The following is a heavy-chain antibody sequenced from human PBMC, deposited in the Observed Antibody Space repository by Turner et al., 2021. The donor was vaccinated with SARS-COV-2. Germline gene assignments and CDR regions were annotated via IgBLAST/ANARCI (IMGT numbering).Heavy chain of an antibody. J-gene: IGHJ4*02. CDR2: ISSSSSYI. CDR3: AREGDDSSGYWGGD. Sequence: EVQLVESGGGLVKPGGSLRLSCAASGFTFSSYSMNWVRQAPGKGLECVASISSSSSYIYYADSVKGRFTISRDNAKNALYLQMNSRRAEDTAVYYCAREGDDSSGYWGGDWGQGTLVTVSS. D-gene: IGHD3-22*01. V-gene: IGHV3-21*01. CDR1: GFTFSSYS.